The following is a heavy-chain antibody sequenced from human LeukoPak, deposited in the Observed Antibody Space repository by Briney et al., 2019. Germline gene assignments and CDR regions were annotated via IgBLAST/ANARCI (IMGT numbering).Heavy chain of an antibody. V-gene: IGHV1-2*02. CDR2: INPNSGDT. CDR1: GYTFTGYY. D-gene: IGHD3-22*01. CDR3: ARIPYYDGARYYDDY. Sequence: ASVTVSCKASGYTFTGYYMHWVRQAPGQGLEWMGWINPNSGDTKYAQTFQGRVTMSGDTSISTAYMELSSLTIDDTAVYYCARIPYYDGARYYDDYWGQGTLVTVSS. J-gene: IGHJ4*02.